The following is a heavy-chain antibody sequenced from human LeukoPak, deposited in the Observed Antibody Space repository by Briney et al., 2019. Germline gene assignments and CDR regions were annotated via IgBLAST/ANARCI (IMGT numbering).Heavy chain of an antibody. D-gene: IGHD2-2*02. J-gene: IGHJ6*03. Sequence: SETLSLTCAVYGGSFSGYYWSWIRQPPGKGLEWIGEINHSGSTNYNPSLRSRVTISVDTSKNQFSLKLSSVTAADTAVYYCARGGRYCSSTSCYTKDNYYYYMDVWGKGTTVTVSS. CDR3: ARGGRYCSSTSCYTKDNYYYYMDV. CDR1: GGSFSGYY. V-gene: IGHV4-34*01. CDR2: INHSGST.